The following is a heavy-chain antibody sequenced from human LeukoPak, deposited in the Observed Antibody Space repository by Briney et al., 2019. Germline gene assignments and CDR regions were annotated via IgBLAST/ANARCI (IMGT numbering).Heavy chain of an antibody. CDR3: ARAHNQLLYPYSYYLDV. CDR1: GASISSGSFY. Sequence: TLSLTCTFSGASISSGSFYWSWIRQPAGKGLEWIGRIYTSGSTNYNPSLKSRVTISVDTSKNQFSLKLSSVTAADTAVYYCARAHNQLLYPYSYYLDVWGKGTTVTVSS. D-gene: IGHD2-2*02. J-gene: IGHJ6*03. V-gene: IGHV4-61*02. CDR2: IYTSGST.